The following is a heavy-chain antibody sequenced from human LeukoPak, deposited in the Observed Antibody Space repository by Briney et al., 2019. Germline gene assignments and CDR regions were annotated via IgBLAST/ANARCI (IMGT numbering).Heavy chain of an antibody. CDR1: GFTFSSYS. J-gene: IGHJ4*02. V-gene: IGHV3-64*01. D-gene: IGHD2-2*01. CDR2: ISSSGGST. CDR3: ARAYCSSTSCLVDY. Sequence: GGSLRLSCAASGFTFSSYSMHWVRQAPGKGLEYVSAISSSGGSTYYANSVKGRFTISRDNSKNTLYLQMGSLRAEDMAVYYCARAYCSSTSCLVDYWGQGTLVTVSS.